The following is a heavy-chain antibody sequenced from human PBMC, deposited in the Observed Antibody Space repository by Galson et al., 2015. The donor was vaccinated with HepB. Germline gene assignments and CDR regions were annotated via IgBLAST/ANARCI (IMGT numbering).Heavy chain of an antibody. V-gene: IGHV3-7*01. D-gene: IGHD1-14*01. J-gene: IGHJ4*02. Sequence: SLRLSCAASGFTFSAYWMNWVRQAPGKGLEWVASINEGGSAEYYVDSVKGRFTISRDNAKNSLYLQMNSPRTEDTAVYYCASGTQEYWGQGTLVTVSS. CDR3: ASGTQEY. CDR1: GFTFSAYW. CDR2: INEGGSAE.